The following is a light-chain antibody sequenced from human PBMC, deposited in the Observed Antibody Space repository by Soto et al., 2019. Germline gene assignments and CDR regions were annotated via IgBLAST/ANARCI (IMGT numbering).Light chain of an antibody. CDR1: SSVVEIYEF. V-gene: IGLV2-14*01. Sequence: QSVLAHPASVSGSPGQSITISCTVTSSVVEIYEFVSRYQQHPGKAPKLIISDVSNRPSGGSTRFSGSKSSNTDSLTISGLQAEDEADYYCSSYTSSKTYVFGPGTMVTDL. CDR3: SSYTSSKTYV. J-gene: IGLJ1*01. CDR2: DVS.